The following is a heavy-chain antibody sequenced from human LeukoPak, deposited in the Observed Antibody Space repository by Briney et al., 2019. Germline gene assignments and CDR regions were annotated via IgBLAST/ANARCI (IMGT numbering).Heavy chain of an antibody. D-gene: IGHD6-19*01. CDR3: ARSEQFPYYMDV. V-gene: IGHV1-2*02. CDR2: IYPNSGGT. J-gene: IGHJ6*03. Sequence: ASVKVSCKASAYTFTGYYMHWVRQAPGQGLEWMGWIYPNSGGTNYAQKFQGRVTMTRDTSISTAYMELSRLRSDDTAVYYCARSEQFPYYMDVWGKGTTVTISS. CDR1: AYTFTGYY.